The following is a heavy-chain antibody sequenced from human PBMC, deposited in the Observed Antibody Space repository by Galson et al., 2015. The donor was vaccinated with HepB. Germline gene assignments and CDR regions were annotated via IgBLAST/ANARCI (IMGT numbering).Heavy chain of an antibody. Sequence: SVKVSCKASRNTFSRYTISWLRQAPGQGLEWMGWINIYNGIANYAQKFQGRVTMTTDTSTSTAYMDLRSLRSDDTAVYYCARGALVVVVDATQNNWFDPWGQGTLVTVSS. CDR1: RNTFSRYT. J-gene: IGHJ5*02. V-gene: IGHV1-18*01. CDR3: ARGALVVVVDATQNNWFDP. D-gene: IGHD2-15*01. CDR2: INIYNGIA.